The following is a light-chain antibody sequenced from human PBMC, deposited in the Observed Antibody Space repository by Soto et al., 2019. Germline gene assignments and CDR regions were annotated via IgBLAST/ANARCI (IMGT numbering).Light chain of an antibody. CDR1: SSDIGAYDH. CDR2: SVS. Sequence: QSALTQPASVSGSPGQSITISCSGTSSDIGAYDHVAWFQQFPGKTPKLVIYSVSNRPSGVSYRFSGSKSGNTASLTISGLQADDEADYYCISYTVSRSYVFGTGTKATV. J-gene: IGLJ1*01. CDR3: ISYTVSRSYV. V-gene: IGLV2-14*01.